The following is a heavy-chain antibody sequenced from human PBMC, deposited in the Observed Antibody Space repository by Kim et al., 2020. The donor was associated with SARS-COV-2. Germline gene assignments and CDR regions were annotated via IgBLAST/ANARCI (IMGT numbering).Heavy chain of an antibody. CDR1: GYTFTDYY. D-gene: IGHD4-4*01. V-gene: IGHV1-2*02. Sequence: ASVKVSCKASGYTFTDYYIHWVRQAPGQGFEWMGWIKPKTGGRDFAAKFQGRVTMSRDTSSYTVYMDLRGLRFDDTATYFCARDLSTTVDYNFDSWGQGTQVTVSS. CDR2: IKPKTGGR. CDR3: ARDLSTTVDYNFDS. J-gene: IGHJ5*01.